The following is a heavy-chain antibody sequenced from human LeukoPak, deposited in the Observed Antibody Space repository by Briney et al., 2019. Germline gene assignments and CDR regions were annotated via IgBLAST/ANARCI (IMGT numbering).Heavy chain of an antibody. J-gene: IGHJ4*02. D-gene: IGHD2-21*02. CDR3: ARSNPNCGGDCYYGY. Sequence: QPGGSLRLSCAASGFTFSSYGMHWVRQAPGKGLEWVAFIRYDGSNKYYADSVKGRFTISRDNSKNTLYLQMNSLRAEDTAVYHCARSNPNCGGDCYYGYWGRGTLVTVSS. CDR1: GFTFSSYG. CDR2: IRYDGSNK. V-gene: IGHV3-30*02.